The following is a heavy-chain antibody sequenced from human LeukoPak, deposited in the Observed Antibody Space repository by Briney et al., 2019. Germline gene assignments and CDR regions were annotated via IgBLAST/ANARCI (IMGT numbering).Heavy chain of an antibody. CDR3: ARDSGTTGEVKFDP. CDR1: GASISVYY. Sequence: AAETLSLTCTVSGASISVYYWTWIRQLAGKGLEWIGRISGSGTITYNPALQSRLSISIDTSKNQFSLKLMSVTAADTAVYYCARDSGTTGEVKFDPWGQGTLVTVSS. J-gene: IGHJ5*02. CDR2: ISGSGTI. V-gene: IGHV4-4*07. D-gene: IGHD3-10*01.